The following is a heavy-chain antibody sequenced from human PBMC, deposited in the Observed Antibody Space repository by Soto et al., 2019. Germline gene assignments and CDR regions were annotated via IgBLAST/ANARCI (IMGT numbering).Heavy chain of an antibody. CDR2: LYSGGST. J-gene: IGHJ4*02. CDR3: ARGLRGLTNN. D-gene: IGHD4-4*01. V-gene: IGHV3-66*01. Sequence: EVQLGESGGGLVQPGASLRLSCAASGFTVSDNYMIWFRQAPGKGLEWVSTLYSGGSTYYADSVKGKFTISRDNSKNTLYLQMNSLSAEDTAVYYCARGLRGLTNNWGQGTLVTVSS. CDR1: GFTVSDNY.